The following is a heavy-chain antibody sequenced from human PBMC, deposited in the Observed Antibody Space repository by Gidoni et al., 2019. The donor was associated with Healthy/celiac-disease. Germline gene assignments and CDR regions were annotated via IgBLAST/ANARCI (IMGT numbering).Heavy chain of an antibody. D-gene: IGHD3-3*01. CDR3: ASRHFGVAARDY. Sequence: QLQLQESGPGLVKPSETLSLTCTVSCGCISSSSYYWGWIRPPPGKGLEWIGSIYYSGSTYYNPSLKSRVTISVDTSKNQFSLKLSSVTAADTAVYYCASRHFGVAARDYWGQGTLVTVSS. J-gene: IGHJ4*02. CDR1: CGCISSSSYY. V-gene: IGHV4-39*01. CDR2: IYYSGST.